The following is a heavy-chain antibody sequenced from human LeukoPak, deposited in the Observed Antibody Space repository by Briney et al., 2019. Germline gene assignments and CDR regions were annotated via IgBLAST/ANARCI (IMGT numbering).Heavy chain of an antibody. CDR2: INHSGST. CDR3: ARLGTIAAAGGFDP. D-gene: IGHD6-13*01. V-gene: IGHV4-34*01. J-gene: IGHJ5*02. CDR1: GGSFSGYY. Sequence: SETLSLTCAVYGGSFSGYYWSWIRHPPGKGLEWIGEINHSGSTNYNPSLKSRVTISVDTSKNQFSLKLSSVTAADTAVYYCARLGTIAAAGGFDPWGQGTLVTVSS.